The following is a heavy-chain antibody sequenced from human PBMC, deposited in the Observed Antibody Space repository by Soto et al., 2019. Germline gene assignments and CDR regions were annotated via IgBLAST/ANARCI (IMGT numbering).Heavy chain of an antibody. Sequence: QVQLQESGPGLVKPSQTLSLTCTVSGGSISSGGYYWSWIRQHPGKGLEWIGYISYSGSTYYNPSLKSRVTISVDTSKNQFSLKLSSVTAADTAVYYCVRRRDGYNGPVFDYWGQGTLVTVSS. J-gene: IGHJ4*02. CDR1: GGSISSGGYY. D-gene: IGHD5-12*01. V-gene: IGHV4-31*03. CDR3: VRRRDGYNGPVFDY. CDR2: ISYSGST.